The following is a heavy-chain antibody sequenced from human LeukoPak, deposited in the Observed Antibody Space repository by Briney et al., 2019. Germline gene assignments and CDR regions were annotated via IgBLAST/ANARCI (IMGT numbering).Heavy chain of an antibody. J-gene: IGHJ5*02. CDR1: GYTFTGYY. CDR2: INPNSGGT. CDR3: VRDNTIMGASNWFDP. V-gene: IGHV1-2*02. D-gene: IGHD1-26*01. Sequence: ASVKVSCKASGYTFTGYYMHWVRQAPGQGLEWMGWINPNSGGTNYAQKFQGRVTMTRDTSISTAYMELSRLRSDDTAVYYCVRDNTIMGASNWFDPWGQGTLVTVSS.